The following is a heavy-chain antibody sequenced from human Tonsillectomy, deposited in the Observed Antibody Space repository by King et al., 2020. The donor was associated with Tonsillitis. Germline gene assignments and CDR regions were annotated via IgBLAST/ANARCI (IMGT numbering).Heavy chain of an antibody. D-gene: IGHD3-9*01. V-gene: IGHV4-34*01. CDR1: VGSFSGYF. J-gene: IGHJ4*02. CDR3: ARGPYYDTLTGYLALDS. CDR2: ISQSGST. Sequence: VQLQQWGAGLLKPSETLSLTCAVYVGSFSGYFWSWSRQPPGKGLEWIGEISQSGSTNHNPYLKSRGTISADASNKQFSLNLTSVTAADTAVYFCARGPYYDTLTGYLALDSWGQGTLVTVSS.